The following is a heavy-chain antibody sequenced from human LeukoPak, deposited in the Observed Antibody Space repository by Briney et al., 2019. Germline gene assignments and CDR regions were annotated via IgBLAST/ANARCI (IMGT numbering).Heavy chain of an antibody. CDR1: GGSISSRSYS. D-gene: IGHD4-17*01. Sequence: SETLSLTCIVSGGSISSRSYSWGWIRQPPGKGLEWIGSIYYSGSAYYNPSLKSRVTISVDTSKNQFSLKLSSVTAADTAVYYCAGYYGDYGFDYWGQGTLVTVSS. V-gene: IGHV4-39*01. CDR3: AGYYGDYGFDY. CDR2: IYYSGSA. J-gene: IGHJ4*02.